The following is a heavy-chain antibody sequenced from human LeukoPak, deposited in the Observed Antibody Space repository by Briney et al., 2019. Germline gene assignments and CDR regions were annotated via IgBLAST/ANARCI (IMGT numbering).Heavy chain of an antibody. CDR1: GYTFTTYY. CDR2: INPSGGST. D-gene: IGHD6-13*01. V-gene: IGHV1-46*01. CDR3: ARGIGSSTWYDPFDY. J-gene: IGHJ4*02. Sequence: ASVKVSCKASGYTFTTYYIPWVRQSPGQGLEWLGIINPSGGSTSYAQKFQGRVTMTTDTSTSTAYMELTSLRSDDTAVYYCARGIGSSTWYDPFDYWGQGTLVTVSS.